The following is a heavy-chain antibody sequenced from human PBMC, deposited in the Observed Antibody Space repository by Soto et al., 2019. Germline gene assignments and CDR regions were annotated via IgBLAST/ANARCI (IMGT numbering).Heavy chain of an antibody. CDR1: GGTFSSYA. CDR3: ERESRYCSGVSCYLLPRIDY. D-gene: IGHD2-15*01. Sequence: QVQLVQSGAEVKKPGSSVKVSCKASGGTFSSYAISWVRQAPGQGLEWMGGIIPIFGTANYAQKFQGRVTITADESTSTEYMELSSLRSEDPAVYYCERESRYCSGVSCYLLPRIDYWGQGTLVTVSS. V-gene: IGHV1-69*12. J-gene: IGHJ4*02. CDR2: IIPIFGTA.